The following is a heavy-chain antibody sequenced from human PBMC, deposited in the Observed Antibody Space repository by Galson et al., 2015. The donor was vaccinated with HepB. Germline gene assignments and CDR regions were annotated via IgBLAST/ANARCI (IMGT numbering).Heavy chain of an antibody. CDR2: FDPEDGET. CDR3: ATQAPVLTTGTTFIPHNYYYGMDV. J-gene: IGHJ6*02. D-gene: IGHD1-1*01. V-gene: IGHV1-24*01. CDR1: GYTLTELS. Sequence: SVKVSCKVSGYTLTELSMHWVRQAPGKGLEWMGGFDPEDGETIYAQKFQGRVTMTEDTSTDTAYMELSSLRSEDTAVYYCATQAPVLTTGTTFIPHNYYYGMDVWGQGTTVTVSS.